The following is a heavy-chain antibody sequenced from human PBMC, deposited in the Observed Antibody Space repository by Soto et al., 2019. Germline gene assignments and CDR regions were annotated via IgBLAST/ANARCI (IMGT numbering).Heavy chain of an antibody. CDR2: INHSGST. V-gene: IGHV4-34*01. Sequence: SETLSLTCAVYGGSFSGYYWSWIRQPPGKGLEWIGEINHSGSTNYSPSLKSRVTISVDTSKNQFSLKLSSVTAADTAVYYCARGPRYYGSGSYYVDYWGQGTLVTVSS. D-gene: IGHD3-10*01. CDR1: GGSFSGYY. CDR3: ARGPRYYGSGSYYVDY. J-gene: IGHJ4*02.